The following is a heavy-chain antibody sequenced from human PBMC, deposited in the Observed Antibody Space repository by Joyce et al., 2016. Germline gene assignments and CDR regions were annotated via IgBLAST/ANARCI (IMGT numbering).Heavy chain of an antibody. CDR1: GFTFSNFW. CDR3: AAFRTPFDY. D-gene: IGHD3-3*02. V-gene: IGHV3-7*01. CDR2: IKQDGSEK. J-gene: IGHJ4*02. Sequence: EVQLVESGGGLVQPGGSLRLSCEVSGFTFSNFWMTWVRQAPGKGLEGVANIKQDGSEKYYVGSVKGRFTISRDNAKNSLYLRMNSLRVEDTAVYYCAAFRTPFDYWGQGTLVTVSS.